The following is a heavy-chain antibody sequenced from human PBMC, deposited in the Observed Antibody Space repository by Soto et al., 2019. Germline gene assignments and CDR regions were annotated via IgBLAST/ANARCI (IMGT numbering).Heavy chain of an antibody. V-gene: IGHV3-7*01. Sequence: EVQLVESGGGLVQPGGSLRLSCAASGFTFSSYWMSWVRQAPGKGLEWVANIKQDGSEKYYADSVKGRFTISRDNSKNTLYLQMNSLRAEDTAVYYCAKDGKGLGGYGWFDPWGQGTLVTVSS. CDR1: GFTFSSYW. J-gene: IGHJ5*02. CDR3: AKDGKGLGGYGWFDP. D-gene: IGHD5-12*01. CDR2: IKQDGSEK.